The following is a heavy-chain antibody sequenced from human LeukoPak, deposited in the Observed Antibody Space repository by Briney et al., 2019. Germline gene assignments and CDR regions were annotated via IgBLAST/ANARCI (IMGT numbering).Heavy chain of an antibody. CDR1: GGSISSYY. Sequence: PSETLSLTCTVSGGSISSYYWSWVRQPPGKGLEWIGYIYYSGSTNYNPSLKSRDTISEDTSKNQFSLKLSSVTAADTAVYYCARDGLTIFGVVTLAYLSFDYWGQGTLVTVSS. D-gene: IGHD3-3*01. J-gene: IGHJ4*02. CDR2: IYYSGST. V-gene: IGHV4-59*01. CDR3: ARDGLTIFGVVTLAYLSFDY.